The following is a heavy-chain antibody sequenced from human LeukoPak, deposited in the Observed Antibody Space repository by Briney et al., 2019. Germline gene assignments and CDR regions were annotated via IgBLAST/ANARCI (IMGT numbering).Heavy chain of an antibody. V-gene: IGHV3-48*04. Sequence: GGSLRLSCAASGFTFSSYSMSWVRQAPGKGLEWVSYISSNSSTIYYADSVKGRFTISRDNAKNSLYLQMNSLRAEDTAVYYCARAEYDLDVDYWSQASLVTV. CDR2: ISSNSSTI. CDR1: GFTFSSYS. J-gene: IGHJ4*02. CDR3: ARAEYDLDVDY. D-gene: IGHD3-3*01.